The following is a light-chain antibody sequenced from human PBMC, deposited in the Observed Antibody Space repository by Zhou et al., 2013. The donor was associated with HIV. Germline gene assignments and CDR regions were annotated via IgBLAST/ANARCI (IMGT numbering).Light chain of an antibody. V-gene: IGKV3-11*01. Sequence: EIVLTQSPATLSLSPGERATLSCRASQSISSYLAWYQQKFGQAPRLLIYDASNRATGIPARFSGSGSRTDFTLTISSLQPEDFATYYCQQANSFPPTFGPGTKVDIK. CDR1: QSISSY. CDR3: QQANSFPPT. J-gene: IGKJ3*01. CDR2: DAS.